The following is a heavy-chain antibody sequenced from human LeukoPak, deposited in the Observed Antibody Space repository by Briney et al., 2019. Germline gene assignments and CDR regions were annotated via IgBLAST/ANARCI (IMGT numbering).Heavy chain of an antibody. CDR2: INNDGSST. D-gene: IGHD1-26*01. CDR1: GFSFSRYW. CDR3: ARLWYSGSSYYYYYMDV. Sequence: GGSLRLSCAASGFSFSRYWMHWVRQAPGKGLVWVSHINNDGSSTNYADYAKGRFTIYRDNVKNTLYLQINRPRAEGKAVYYCARLWYSGSSYYYYYMDVWGKGTTVTVSS. V-gene: IGHV3-74*01. J-gene: IGHJ6*03.